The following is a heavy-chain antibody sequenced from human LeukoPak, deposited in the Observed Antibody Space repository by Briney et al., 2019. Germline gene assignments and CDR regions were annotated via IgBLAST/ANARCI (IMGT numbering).Heavy chain of an antibody. Sequence: ASVTVSCKASGYTFTSYDINWVRQATGQGLEWMGWMNPNSGNTGYAQKFQGRVTMTRNTSISTAYMELSSLRSEDTAVYYCARGRGGYDYFDYWGQGTLVTVSS. CDR1: GYTFTSYD. D-gene: IGHD5-12*01. CDR3: ARGRGGYDYFDY. CDR2: MNPNSGNT. J-gene: IGHJ4*02. V-gene: IGHV1-8*01.